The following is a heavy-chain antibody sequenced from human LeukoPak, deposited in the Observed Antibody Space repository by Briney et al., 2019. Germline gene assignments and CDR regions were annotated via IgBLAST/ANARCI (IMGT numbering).Heavy chain of an antibody. V-gene: IGHV1-18*04. J-gene: IGHJ6*04. CDR3: ARDAEYQLPSEYGMDV. CDR1: GYTFTSYG. D-gene: IGHD2-2*01. CDR2: ISAYNGNT. Sequence: ASVKVSCKASGYTFTSYGISWVRQAPGQGLEWMGWISAYNGNTNYAQKLQGRVTMTTDTSTSTAYMELRSLRSDDTAVYYCARDAEYQLPSEYGMDVWGKGTTVTVSS.